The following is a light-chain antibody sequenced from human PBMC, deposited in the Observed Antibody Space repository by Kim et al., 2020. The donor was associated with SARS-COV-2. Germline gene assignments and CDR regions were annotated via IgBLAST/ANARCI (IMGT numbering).Light chain of an antibody. CDR1: SSDVGRYNR. J-gene: IGLJ1*01. V-gene: IGLV2-18*02. Sequence: GQSVTISCTGPSSDVGRYNRVSWYQQSPGTAPKLIIYEVTNRPSGVPNRFSGSKSGNVASLTISGLRAEDEADYYCNSYTSTYRYVFGSGTKVTVL. CDR3: NSYTSTYRYV. CDR2: EVT.